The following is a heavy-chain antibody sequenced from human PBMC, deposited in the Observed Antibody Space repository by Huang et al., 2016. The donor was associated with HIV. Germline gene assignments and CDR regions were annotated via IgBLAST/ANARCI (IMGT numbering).Heavy chain of an antibody. V-gene: IGHV4-39*01. CDR1: GGSISRSSYY. Sequence: QLQLQESGPGLVKPSETLSLTCTVSGGSISRSSYYWGWIRQPPGKGLEWIGSIYHSGTTYYNPSLKRRVTISVDTSRTQFSLKLSSVTAADTAVYYCAAHGRIVGIPAAPLRFDPWGQGTLVTVSS. CDR2: IYHSGTT. D-gene: IGHD6-13*01. J-gene: IGHJ5*02. CDR3: AAHGRIVGIPAAPLRFDP.